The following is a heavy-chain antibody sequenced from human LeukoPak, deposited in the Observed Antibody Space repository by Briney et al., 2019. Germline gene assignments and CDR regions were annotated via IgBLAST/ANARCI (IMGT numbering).Heavy chain of an antibody. D-gene: IGHD7-27*01. CDR3: ARGGLETGDRRGNWFDP. V-gene: IGHV3-21*01. CDR2: ISSSSSYI. CDR1: GFTLSNAW. J-gene: IGHJ5*02. Sequence: GGSLRLSCAAPGFTLSNAWMSWVRQAPGKGLEWVSSISSSSSYIYYADSVKGRFTISRDNAKNSLYLQMNSLRAEDTAVYYCARGGLETGDRRGNWFDPWGQGTLVTVSS.